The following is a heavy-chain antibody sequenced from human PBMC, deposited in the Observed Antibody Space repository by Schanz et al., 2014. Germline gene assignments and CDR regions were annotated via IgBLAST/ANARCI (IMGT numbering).Heavy chain of an antibody. V-gene: IGHV4-59*08. J-gene: IGHJ5*02. D-gene: IGHD4-4*01. Sequence: QVQLQESGPGLVKPSETLSLTCTVSGGSIRGYYCSWIRQPPGKGLEWIGYVHSSGSTNYNSSLKGRGPIPVDPSKTQFSLKLRSVTAADTAVYYCARHLPGGYNNHGWFDPWGQGTLVTVSS. CDR2: VHSSGST. CDR3: ARHLPGGYNNHGWFDP. CDR1: GGSIRGYY.